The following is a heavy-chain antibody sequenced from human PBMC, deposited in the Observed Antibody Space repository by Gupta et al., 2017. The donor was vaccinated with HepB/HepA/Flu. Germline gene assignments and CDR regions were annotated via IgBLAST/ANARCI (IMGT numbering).Heavy chain of an antibody. J-gene: IGHJ4*02. CDR3: AKDHHQWLIRSLLDY. D-gene: IGHD6-19*01. CDR2: IAYDGTNE. CDR1: GFTFSNYG. V-gene: IGHV3-30*18. Sequence: QVQLVESGGGVVQPGRSLRISCAASGFTFSNYGMYWVRQAPGKGLEWVAVIAYDGTNEDYADSVKGRFTISRDNSKNTLFLQMNSLRADDTAVYYCAKDHHQWLIRSLLDYWGQGTLVTVSS.